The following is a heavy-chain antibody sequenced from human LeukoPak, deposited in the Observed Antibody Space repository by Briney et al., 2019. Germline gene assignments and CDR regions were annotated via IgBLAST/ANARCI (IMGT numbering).Heavy chain of an antibody. CDR1: GFTFSTYA. Sequence: QTGGSLRLSCAASGFTFSTYAMHWVRQAPGKGLEWVAVTSYDGSNKYYADSVKGRFTISRDNSKNTLYLQMNSLRAEDTAVYYCARDRHIVVVPAAMHFDYWGQGTLVTVSS. CDR3: ARDRHIVVVPAAMHFDY. J-gene: IGHJ4*02. D-gene: IGHD2-2*01. CDR2: TSYDGSNK. V-gene: IGHV3-30-3*01.